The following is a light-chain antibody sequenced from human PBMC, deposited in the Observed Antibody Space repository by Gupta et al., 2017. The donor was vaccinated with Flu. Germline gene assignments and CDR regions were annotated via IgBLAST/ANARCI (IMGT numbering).Light chain of an antibody. J-gene: IGKJ2*01. CDR1: QSISSY. CDR3: QHRNSTPFI. V-gene: IGKV1-39*01. CDR2: AAS. Sequence: DIQMTQSPSSLSASVGDRVTITCRASQSISSYLNWYQQKPGKAPKLLIYAASRVKSGVPSRFSGSGSGTDFTLTISRRQPEDFANYYCQHRNSTPFIFGQGTKMEIK.